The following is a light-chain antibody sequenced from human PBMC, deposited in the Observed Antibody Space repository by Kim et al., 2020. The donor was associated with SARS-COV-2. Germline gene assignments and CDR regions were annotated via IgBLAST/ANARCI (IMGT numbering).Light chain of an antibody. J-gene: IGLJ3*02. Sequence: QSVLTQPPSASGTPGQRVTISCSGSSSNIGSNSVYWYQQLPGTAPKLLIYNNNQRPSGVPDRFSGSKSGTSASLAISGLRSEDEADYYCAPWDDSLSGWVFVGGNKMTVL. CDR2: NNN. CDR1: SSNIGSNS. CDR3: APWDDSLSGWV. V-gene: IGLV1-47*02.